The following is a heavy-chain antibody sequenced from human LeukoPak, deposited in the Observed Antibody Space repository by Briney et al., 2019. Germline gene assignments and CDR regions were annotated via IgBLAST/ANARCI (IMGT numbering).Heavy chain of an antibody. CDR1: GFTFSSYA. CDR3: ARERGAAPGTPPVDF. CDR2: ISGSGGST. Sequence: GGSLRLSCAASGFTFSSYAMSWVRQAPGKGLEWVSAISGSGGSTYYADSVKGRFTISRDNAKNSLYLQMNSLRDEDTALYYCARERGAAPGTPPVDFWGQGTLVTVSS. V-gene: IGHV3-23*01. J-gene: IGHJ4*02. D-gene: IGHD6-13*01.